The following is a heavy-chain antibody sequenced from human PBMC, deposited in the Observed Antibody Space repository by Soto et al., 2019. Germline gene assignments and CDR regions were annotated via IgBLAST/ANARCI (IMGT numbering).Heavy chain of an antibody. V-gene: IGHV5-10-1*01. Sequence: AESLKISCKGSGYSFTSYWISWVRQMPGKGLEWMGRIDPSDSYTNYSPSFQGHVTISADKSISTAYLQWSSLKASDTAMYYSARQEGDYYYYGMYVWGQGTTVTVSS. CDR2: IDPSDSYT. CDR3: ARQEGDYYYYGMYV. CDR1: GYSFTSYW. J-gene: IGHJ6*02.